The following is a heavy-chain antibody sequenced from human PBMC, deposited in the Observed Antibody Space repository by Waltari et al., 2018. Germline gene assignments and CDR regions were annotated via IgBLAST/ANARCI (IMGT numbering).Heavy chain of an antibody. V-gene: IGHV4-61*02. CDR2: IDTNGAT. J-gene: IGHJ4*02. Sequence: QVELQESGPGLVRTAQTLSLTSPLSRGYMRPQPKYSNWVRQSAGKSLEWIATIDTNGATSLNPSLPDRVTISSDTSKAQFFLRLTSATPADTATYFCARAPVQGRLQFGFDEWGPGIQVTVSS. CDR3: ARAPVQGRLQFGFDE. D-gene: IGHD3-10*01. CDR1: RGYMRPQPKY.